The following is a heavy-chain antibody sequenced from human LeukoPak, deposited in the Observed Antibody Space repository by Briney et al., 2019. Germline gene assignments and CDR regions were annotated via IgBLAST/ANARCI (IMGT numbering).Heavy chain of an antibody. CDR1: GFIFSTYG. CDR3: AKLGGATMDAFDI. D-gene: IGHD1-26*01. CDR2: ISYDGSNK. J-gene: IGHJ3*02. Sequence: GGSLRLSCAASGFIFSTYGMHWVRQAPGKGLEWVAVISYDGSNKYYADSVKGRFTISRDNSKNTLYLQMNSLGAEDTAVYYCAKLGGATMDAFDIWGQGTMVTVSS. V-gene: IGHV3-30*18.